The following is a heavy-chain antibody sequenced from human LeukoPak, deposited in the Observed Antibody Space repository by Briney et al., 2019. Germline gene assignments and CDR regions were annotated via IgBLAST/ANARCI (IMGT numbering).Heavy chain of an antibody. CDR3: ARSGGLLWFGELAFDY. D-gene: IGHD3-10*01. CDR2: IYTSGSP. CDR1: GGSISSYY. Sequence: PSETLSLTCTVSGGSISSYYWSWIRQPAGKGLEWIGRIYTSGSPNYNPSLKSRVTMSVDTSKNQFSLKLSSVTAADTAVYYCARSGGLLWFGELAFDYWGQGTLVTVSS. V-gene: IGHV4-4*07. J-gene: IGHJ4*02.